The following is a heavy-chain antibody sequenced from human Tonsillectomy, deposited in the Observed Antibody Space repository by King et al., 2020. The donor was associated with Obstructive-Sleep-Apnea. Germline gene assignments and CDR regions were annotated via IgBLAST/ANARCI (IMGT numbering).Heavy chain of an antibody. Sequence: VQLVQSGAEVKIPGASVKVSCKASGYPFTSYGISWVRQAPGQGLEWMGWISADNGHTNYAQKVQGRVTMTTDTSTSTAYMELRSLRSDDTAVYYCARDLGGDSYPRIFVEYYYYGMDVWGQGTTVTVSS. D-gene: IGHD5-18*01. V-gene: IGHV1-18*04. CDR3: ARDLGGDSYPRIFVEYYYYGMDV. CDR2: ISADNGHT. CDR1: GYPFTSYG. J-gene: IGHJ6*02.